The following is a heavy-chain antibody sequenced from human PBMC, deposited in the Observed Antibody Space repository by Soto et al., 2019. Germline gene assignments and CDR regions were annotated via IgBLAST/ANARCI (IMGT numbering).Heavy chain of an antibody. V-gene: IGHV4-4*02. J-gene: IGHJ4*02. CDR3: AKDGSGHPYYSDK. CDR2: VYHSGTT. D-gene: IGHD3-3*01. CDR1: GASITSNNW. Sequence: QVQLQESGPGLVTPSGTLSLTCVVSGASITSNNWWSWVRQPPGKGLEWVGEVYHSGTTNYNPSLKCRGTMSVDKSNHHSSLKVTSVTAADTAVYFCAKDGSGHPYYSDKLGQGTLVTVSS.